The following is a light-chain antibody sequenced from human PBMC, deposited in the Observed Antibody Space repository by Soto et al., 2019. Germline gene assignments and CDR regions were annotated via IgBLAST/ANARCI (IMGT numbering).Light chain of an antibody. Sequence: EIVMTQSPATLSVSPGEGATLSCRASQNVSSNLAWSQQKPGQAPRLLIYGASTRATGIPARLSGIGSGSEFTLTLSSLQSEDFAVYCCQHYNNWPTFTVGQGTKGDIK. V-gene: IGKV3-15*01. CDR3: QHYNNWPTFT. CDR2: GAS. CDR1: QNVSSN. J-gene: IGKJ2*01.